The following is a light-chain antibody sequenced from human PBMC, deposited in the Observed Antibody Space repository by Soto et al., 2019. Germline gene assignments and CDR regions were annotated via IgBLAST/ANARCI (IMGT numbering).Light chain of an antibody. CDR2: GAS. CDR3: QQYNTWHPKMA. J-gene: IGKJ1*01. CDR1: QSVSSD. Sequence: VVTQSPATLSVFPGDTATLSCRASQSVSSDLAWYQQRPGQAPRLLIYGASTRATGVPARFRGSGPGTEFRLTISSLQSEDFATYYCQQYNTWHPKMAFGRGTKVDIK. V-gene: IGKV3-15*01.